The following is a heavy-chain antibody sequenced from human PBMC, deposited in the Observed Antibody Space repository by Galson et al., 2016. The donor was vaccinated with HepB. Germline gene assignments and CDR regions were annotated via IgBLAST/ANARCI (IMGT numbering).Heavy chain of an antibody. Sequence: LRLSCAVTGFTFRDYAMTWVRQAPGKGPEWVSGISGNGGKTHYADSVKGRFTISRDNSKNTVYIQMNSLRAEDTAVYYCAKARDFDILTGYYDEYFDYWGQGTLVTVSS. D-gene: IGHD3-9*01. CDR3: AKARDFDILTGYYDEYFDY. V-gene: IGHV3-23*01. CDR2: ISGNGGKT. J-gene: IGHJ4*02. CDR1: GFTFRDYA.